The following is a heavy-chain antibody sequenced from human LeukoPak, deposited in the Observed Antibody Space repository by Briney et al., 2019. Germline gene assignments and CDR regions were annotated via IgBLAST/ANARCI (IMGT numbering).Heavy chain of an antibody. J-gene: IGHJ4*02. CDR2: MKQDGSKI. CDR1: GFTFNTYW. CDR3: VRGGYYFDY. V-gene: IGHV3-7*01. Sequence: QPGGSLRLSCAASGFTFNTYWMSWVRQAPGKGLEWVAYMKQDGSKIYCVDSVRGRFSISRDNAKNSLYLQMNSLRDEDTAVYFCVRGGYYFDYWGQGTLVTVSS.